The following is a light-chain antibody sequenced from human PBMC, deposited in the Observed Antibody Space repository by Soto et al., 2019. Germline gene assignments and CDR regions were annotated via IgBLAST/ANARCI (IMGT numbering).Light chain of an antibody. J-gene: IGLJ1*01. CDR3: SSYAGSSNV. CDR2: EVT. Sequence: QSALTQPPSASGSPGQSVTISCTGTSGDVGGYDYVSWYQQHPGRAPKLLIYEVTKRPSGVPGRFSGSKSGNTASLTVSGLQAEDEADYYCSSYAGSSNVFGTGTKVTVL. CDR1: SGDVGGYDY. V-gene: IGLV2-8*01.